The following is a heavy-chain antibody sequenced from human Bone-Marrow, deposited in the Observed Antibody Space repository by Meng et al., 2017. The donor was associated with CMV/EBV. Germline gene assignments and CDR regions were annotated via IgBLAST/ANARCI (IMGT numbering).Heavy chain of an antibody. CDR1: GGSVSSGSYY. CDR3: ARAAFRGYFDL. Sequence: VQLKESGPGLVKPSETLSRTCTVSGGSVSSGSYYWSWIRQPPGKGLEWIGYIYYSGSTNYNPSLKSRVTISVDTSKNQFSLKLSSVTAADTAVYYCARAAFRGYFDLWGRGTLVTVSS. J-gene: IGHJ2*01. CDR2: IYYSGST. V-gene: IGHV4-61*01. D-gene: IGHD3-16*01.